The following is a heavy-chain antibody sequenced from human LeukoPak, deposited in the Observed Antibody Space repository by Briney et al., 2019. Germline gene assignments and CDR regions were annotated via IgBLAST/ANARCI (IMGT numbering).Heavy chain of an antibody. Sequence: GSLRLSCAASGFTFSSFEMNWVRQAPGKGLEWISYIDSRGSTIYYADSVKGRFTISRDNAKNTLYLQMNSLRAEDTAVYYCARVSGYSGSYYDIWGQGTMVTVS. J-gene: IGHJ3*02. CDR2: IDSRGSTI. CDR1: GFTFSSFE. D-gene: IGHD1-26*01. V-gene: IGHV3-48*03. CDR3: ARVSGYSGSYYDI.